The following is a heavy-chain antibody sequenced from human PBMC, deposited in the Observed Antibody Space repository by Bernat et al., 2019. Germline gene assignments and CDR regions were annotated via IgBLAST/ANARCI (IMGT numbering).Heavy chain of an antibody. CDR1: GGSISSGDHY. J-gene: IGHJ4*02. Sequence: QVQLQESGPGLVKPSQTLSLTCTVSGGSISSGDHYWSWIRQPPGKGLEWIGYIYYSWSTYYNPSLKSRVTISVDTSKNQFSLKLSSVTATDTAVYYCARFSVNDYDSSGHKFDSGGQGTLVTVSS. D-gene: IGHD3-22*01. V-gene: IGHV4-30-4*01. CDR3: ARFSVNDYDSSGHKFDS. CDR2: IYYSWST.